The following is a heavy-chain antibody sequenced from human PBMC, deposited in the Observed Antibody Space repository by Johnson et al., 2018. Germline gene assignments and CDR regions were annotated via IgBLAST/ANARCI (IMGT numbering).Heavy chain of an antibody. V-gene: IGHV3-7*01. CDR3: TRNEV. CDR1: GFTFGTSW. CDR2: IKEDGSEK. J-gene: IGHJ4*02. Sequence: VQLQESGGGLVQPGGSLRLSCTGSGFTFGTSWMSWVRQAPGKGLEWVANIKEDGSEKYYVDSVEGRFTISRDNAKNSLYLQMSSLRAEDTAVYYCTRNEVGGQGTLVTVSS.